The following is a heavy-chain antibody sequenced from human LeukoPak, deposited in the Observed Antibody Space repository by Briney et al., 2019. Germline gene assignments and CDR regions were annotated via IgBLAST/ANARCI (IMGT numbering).Heavy chain of an antibody. D-gene: IGHD2-2*02. V-gene: IGHV1-69*13. J-gene: IGHJ5*02. CDR1: GGSFSNYA. CDR2: IIPIFGTA. CDR3: ARSHFLGYCSSTSCYRIFDP. Sequence: SVKVSCKASGGSFSNYAFSWVRQAPGQGLEWMGGIIPIFGTANYAQKFQGRVTITADESTSTAYMELSSLRSEDTAVYYCARSHFLGYCSSTSCYRIFDPWGQGTLVTVSS.